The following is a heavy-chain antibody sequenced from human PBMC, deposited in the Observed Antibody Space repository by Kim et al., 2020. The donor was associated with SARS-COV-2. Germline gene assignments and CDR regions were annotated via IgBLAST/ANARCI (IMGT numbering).Heavy chain of an antibody. V-gene: IGHV3-23*01. Sequence: GGSLRLSCAASGLIFSSYAMSWVRRAPGKGLEWVSAMSGSGGSTYYADSVKGRFTISRDNSKNTLFLQMNSLRVEDTAMYYCTRGLLPPQTNVWYYFDYWGQGTLVTVSS. D-gene: IGHD4-17*01. CDR1: GLIFSSYA. J-gene: IGHJ4*02. CDR2: MSGSGGST. CDR3: TRGLLPPQTNVWYYFDY.